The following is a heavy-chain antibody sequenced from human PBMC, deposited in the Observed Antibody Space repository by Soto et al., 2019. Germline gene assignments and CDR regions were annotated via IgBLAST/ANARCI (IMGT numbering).Heavy chain of an antibody. CDR2: ISSSSSYI. V-gene: IGHV3-21*01. CDR1: GFTFSSYS. CDR3: AREDSYGLFDY. D-gene: IGHD5-18*01. Sequence: GGSLRLSCAASGFTFSSYSMNWVRQAPGKGLEWVSSISSSSSYIYYADSVKGRFTISRDNAKNSPYLQMNSLRAEDTAVYYCAREDSYGLFDYWGQGTLVTVSS. J-gene: IGHJ4*02.